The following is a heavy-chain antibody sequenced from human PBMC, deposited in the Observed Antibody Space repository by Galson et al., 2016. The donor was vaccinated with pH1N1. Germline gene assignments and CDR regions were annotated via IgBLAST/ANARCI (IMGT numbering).Heavy chain of an antibody. V-gene: IGHV3-30*02. D-gene: IGHD2-21*02. CDR3: ARELGGDSFDY. CDR1: GFTFSNSG. J-gene: IGHJ4*02. CDR2: IRYDGSEK. Sequence: SLRLSCAASGFTFSNSGMHWVRQAPGKGMDWVAFIRYDGSEKYYADSVKGRFTISRDDSKKTLSLQMNSLRVEDTAVYYCARELGGDSFDYWGQGTLVTVSS.